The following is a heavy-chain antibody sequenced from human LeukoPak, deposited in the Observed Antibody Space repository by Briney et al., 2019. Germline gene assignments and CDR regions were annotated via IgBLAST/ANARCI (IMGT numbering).Heavy chain of an antibody. V-gene: IGHV3-9*01. D-gene: IGHD5-12*01. Sequence: GGSLRLFCAASGFTFDDYAMHWVRQAPGKGLEWVSGISWNSGSIGYADSVKGRFTISRDNAKNSLYLQMNSLRAEDTALYYCAKGVVDNDHENWFDPWGQGTLVTVSS. CDR2: ISWNSGSI. J-gene: IGHJ5*02. CDR3: AKGVVDNDHENWFDP. CDR1: GFTFDDYA.